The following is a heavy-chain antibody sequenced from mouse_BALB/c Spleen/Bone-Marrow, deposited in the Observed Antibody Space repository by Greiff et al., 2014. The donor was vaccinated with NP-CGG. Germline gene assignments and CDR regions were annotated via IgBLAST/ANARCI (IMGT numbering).Heavy chain of an antibody. CDR3: TREVRRYAMDY. CDR1: GYAFTSYW. Sequence: KQSGSELVRPGASVKLSCKASGYAFTSYWMHWVKRRPGQGLEWIGNIYPGSGSTNYDEKFKSKATLTVDTSSSTAYMQLSSLTSEDSAVYYCTREVRRYAMDYWGQGTSVTVSS. CDR2: IYPGSGST. V-gene: IGHV1S22*01. J-gene: IGHJ4*01.